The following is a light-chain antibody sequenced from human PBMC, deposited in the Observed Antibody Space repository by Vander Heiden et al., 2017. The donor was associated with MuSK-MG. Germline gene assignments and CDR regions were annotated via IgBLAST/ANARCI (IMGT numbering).Light chain of an antibody. Sequence: DIQMTQSPSSLSASVGDRVTITCRASQSISSYLNWYQQKPGKAPKLLIYAASSLQSGVPSRFSGSGYGTDFTLTISSRQPEDFATYYCQQNDSTPMYTFGQRTKLDIK. CDR1: QSISSY. V-gene: IGKV1-39*01. CDR3: QQNDSTPMYT. J-gene: IGKJ2*01. CDR2: AAS.